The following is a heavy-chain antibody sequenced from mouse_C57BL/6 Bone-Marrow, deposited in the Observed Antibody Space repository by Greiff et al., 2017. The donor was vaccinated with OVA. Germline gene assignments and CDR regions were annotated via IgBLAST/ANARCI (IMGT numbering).Heavy chain of an antibody. V-gene: IGHV1-4*01. Sequence: VQLQQSGAALARPGASVKMSCKASGYTFTSYTIHWVKQRPGQGLEWIGYIDPTNDYTNYNQKFKGKATLTADKSSNTAYMQLSSLTSEDSAVYYCTRGYYFDYWGQGTTLTVSS. J-gene: IGHJ2*01. CDR3: TRGYYFDY. CDR2: IDPTNDYT. CDR1: GYTFTSYT.